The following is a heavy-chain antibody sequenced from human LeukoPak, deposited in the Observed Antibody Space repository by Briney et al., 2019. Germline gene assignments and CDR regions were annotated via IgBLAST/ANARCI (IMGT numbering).Heavy chain of an antibody. Sequence: PSETLSLTCTVSGDSISSSGYHWDWIRQPPGKGLEWIGTIYYSGSTYYTPSLKSRVTISVDTSKNQFSLKLSSVTAADTAVFYCARRRAYSPFDPWGQGILVTVFS. D-gene: IGHD2-21*01. CDR3: ARRRAYSPFDP. CDR2: IYYSGST. V-gene: IGHV4-39*01. J-gene: IGHJ5*02. CDR1: GDSISSSGYH.